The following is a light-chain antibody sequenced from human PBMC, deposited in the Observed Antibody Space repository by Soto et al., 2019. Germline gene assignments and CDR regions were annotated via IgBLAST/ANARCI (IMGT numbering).Light chain of an antibody. CDR2: KAS. CDR3: QQYNTYST. J-gene: IGKJ5*01. Sequence: QMTESPSSLSAEVGARAIISCRASQSISSWLAWYQQKPGRAPKLLIYKASSLQSGVPSRFSGGGSGTEFTLTISSLQPDDFATYYCQQYNTYSTFGQGTRLEI. CDR1: QSISSW. V-gene: IGKV1-5*03.